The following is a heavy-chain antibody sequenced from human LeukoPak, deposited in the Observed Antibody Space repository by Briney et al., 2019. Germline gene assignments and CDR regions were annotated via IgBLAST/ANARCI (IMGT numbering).Heavy chain of an antibody. Sequence: SETLSLTCTVSGGSISSGDYYWSWIRQPPGKGLEWIGYIYYSGSTYYNPSLKSRATISVDTSKNQFSLKLSSVTAADTAVYYCARERLTIFGVVINWFDPWGQGTLVTVSS. J-gene: IGHJ5*02. D-gene: IGHD3-3*01. CDR3: ARERLTIFGVVINWFDP. CDR1: GGSISSGDYY. V-gene: IGHV4-30-4*01. CDR2: IYYSGST.